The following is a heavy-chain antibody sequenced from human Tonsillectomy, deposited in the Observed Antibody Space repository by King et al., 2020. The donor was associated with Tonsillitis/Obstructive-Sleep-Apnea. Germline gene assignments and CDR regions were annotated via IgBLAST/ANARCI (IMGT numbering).Heavy chain of an antibody. Sequence: VQLVESGGALVQPGGSLRLSCAASGFTFSSYWMTWVRQAPGKGLEWVANIRQDGSEKNYVDSVKGRFTISRDNAKNSLYMQMNSLRAEDTAVYYCACDSNPLIAAAFYDAFDIWGQGTMVTVSS. CDR1: GFTFSSYW. CDR2: IRQDGSEK. V-gene: IGHV3-7*03. CDR3: ACDSNPLIAAAFYDAFDI. J-gene: IGHJ3*02. D-gene: IGHD6-13*01.